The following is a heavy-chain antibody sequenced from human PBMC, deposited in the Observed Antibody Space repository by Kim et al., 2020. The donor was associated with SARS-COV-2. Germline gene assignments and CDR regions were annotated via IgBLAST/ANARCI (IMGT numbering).Heavy chain of an antibody. V-gene: IGHV3-23*01. CDR1: GFTFSSSG. Sequence: GGSLRLSCAASGFTFSSSGLAWVRQAPGMGLEWVSSSGASGNTYYADSVKGRFTISRDQSKRTLFLQMNSLRAEDTALYYCAKTSLRIIEVWGQGTTVAV. CDR3: AKTSLRIIEV. J-gene: IGHJ6*02. CDR2: SSGASGNT.